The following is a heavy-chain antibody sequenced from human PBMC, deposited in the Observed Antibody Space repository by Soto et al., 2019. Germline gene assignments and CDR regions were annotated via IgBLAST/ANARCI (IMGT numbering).Heavy chain of an antibody. D-gene: IGHD6-13*01. CDR2: INPGGGST. CDR1: GYTFTSYY. Sequence: ASVKVSCKAFGYTFTSYYIHWLRQAPGQGLEWMGIINPGGGSTSYAQKFQGRVTMTRDTSTSTVYMELSSLRSEDTAVYYCARGWALHYFDYWGQGTLVTVSS. CDR3: ARGWALHYFDY. V-gene: IGHV1-46*01. J-gene: IGHJ4*02.